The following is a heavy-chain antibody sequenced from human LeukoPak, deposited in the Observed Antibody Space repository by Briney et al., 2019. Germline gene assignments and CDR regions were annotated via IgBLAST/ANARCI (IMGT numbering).Heavy chain of an antibody. Sequence: GGSLRLSCAASGFTFSSYDMSWVRQTPGKGLEWVSLISTSGDTTNYADSVKGRFTISKDNSKNTMYLQMNRLRAHDSAVYYCAKYHACSGTTCYQNFYFSYGMDVWGQGTTVTVSS. CDR3: AKYHACSGTTCYQNFYFSYGMDV. V-gene: IGHV3-23*01. J-gene: IGHJ6*02. CDR1: GFTFSSYD. D-gene: IGHD2-15*01. CDR2: ISTSGDTT.